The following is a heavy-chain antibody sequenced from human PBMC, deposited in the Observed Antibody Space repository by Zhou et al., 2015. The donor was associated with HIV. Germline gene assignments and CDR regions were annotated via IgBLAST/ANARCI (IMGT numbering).Heavy chain of an antibody. V-gene: IGHV3-66*02. CDR2: IYSGGST. J-gene: IGHJ5*02. CDR1: GFTVSNNS. CDR3: ARDPGYDFWRGWFDP. D-gene: IGHD3-3*01. Sequence: EVQLVESGGGLVQPGGSLRLSCAASGFTVSNNSMTWVRQAPGKGLEWVSVIYSGGSTYYADSVKGRFTISRDNSKNTLYLQMNSLRSEDTAVYYCARDPGYDFWRGWFDPWGQGTLVTVSS.